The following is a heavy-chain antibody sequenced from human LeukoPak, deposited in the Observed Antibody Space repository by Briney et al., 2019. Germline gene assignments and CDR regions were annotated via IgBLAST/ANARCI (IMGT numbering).Heavy chain of an antibody. CDR3: ARGLASWIQLWSASDY. J-gene: IGHJ4*02. V-gene: IGHV3-11*01. D-gene: IGHD5-18*01. Sequence: PGGSLRLSCAASGFTFSNYYMSWIRQAPGKGLEWVSYISSSGSTIYYADSVKGRFTISRDNAKNSLYLQMNSLRAEDTAVYYCARGLASWIQLWSASDYWGQGTLVTVSS. CDR2: ISSSGSTI. CDR1: GFTFSNYY.